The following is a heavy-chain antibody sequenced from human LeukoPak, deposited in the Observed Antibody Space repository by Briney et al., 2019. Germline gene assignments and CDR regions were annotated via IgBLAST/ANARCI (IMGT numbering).Heavy chain of an antibody. D-gene: IGHD1-26*01. V-gene: IGHV4-59*01. Sequence: PSETLSLTCTVPGGSISSFYWNCIRQPPGKGLEWIAYIQDGGSTNYNPSLKSRVTISIDTPKNQFSLKLKSVTAADTAVYYCARAHRGWELLGTYYYYMDVWGKGTTVTISS. CDR2: IQDGGST. CDR3: ARAHRGWELLGTYYYYMDV. CDR1: GGSISSFY. J-gene: IGHJ6*03.